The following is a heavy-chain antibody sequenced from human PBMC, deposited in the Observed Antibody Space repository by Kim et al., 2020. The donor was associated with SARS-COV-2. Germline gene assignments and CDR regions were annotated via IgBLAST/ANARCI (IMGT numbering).Heavy chain of an antibody. Sequence: SQTLSLTCAISGDSVSSNSAAWNWIRQSPSRGLEWLGRTYYRSKWYNDYAVSVKSRITINPDTSKNQFSLQLNSVTPEDTAVYYCARGLLRYFDWLSPYFDYWCQGTLVTVSS. CDR1: GDSVSSNSAA. CDR3: ARGLLRYFDWLSPYFDY. D-gene: IGHD3-9*01. V-gene: IGHV6-1*01. CDR2: TYYRSKWYN. J-gene: IGHJ4*02.